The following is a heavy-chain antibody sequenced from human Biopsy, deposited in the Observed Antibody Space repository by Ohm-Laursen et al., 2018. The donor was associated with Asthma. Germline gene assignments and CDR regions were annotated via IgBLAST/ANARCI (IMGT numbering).Heavy chain of an antibody. J-gene: IGHJ6*02. CDR3: ARGYSGSDRIVYYYSGMEV. Sequence: GSSVKVSCKASGGSFSNYAISWVRQAPRQGLEWMGGPIPVLGTADYAQMFEGRVTITADESTSTAYMELSSLRSEDTAVYYCARGYSGSDRIVYYYSGMEVWGPGTTVTVSS. D-gene: IGHD5-12*01. CDR2: PIPVLGTA. V-gene: IGHV1-69*01. CDR1: GGSFSNYA.